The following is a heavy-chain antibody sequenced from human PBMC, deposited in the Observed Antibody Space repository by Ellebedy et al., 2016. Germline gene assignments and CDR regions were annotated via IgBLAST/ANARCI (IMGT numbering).Heavy chain of an antibody. D-gene: IGHD2-2*01. Sequence: GESLKISXVASGFTFSNYAMFWVRQAPGKGLEWVSVVGGVGNTYYADSVKGRFTISRDNSKNTVYLQMNSLRAGDTAVYYCAKGGYCDSASCRYLEYWGQGTLVTVSS. J-gene: IGHJ4*02. CDR2: VGGVGNT. CDR1: GFTFSNYA. V-gene: IGHV3-23*01. CDR3: AKGGYCDSASCRYLEY.